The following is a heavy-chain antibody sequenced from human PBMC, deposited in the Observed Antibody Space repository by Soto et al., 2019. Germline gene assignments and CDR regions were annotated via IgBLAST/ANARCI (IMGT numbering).Heavy chain of an antibody. Sequence: QLELVESGGGVVHPGTSLRLSCAASGFSFNRFATYWVRQAPGKGLEWVALISSDGSHEMYADSVKGRFTISRENSKNRLYLQMNNLRVEDTALYFCAKDRVPVGSVVIIPYYFDVWGRGTLVTVSS. CDR2: ISSDGSHE. CDR1: GFSFNRFA. CDR3: AKDRVPVGSVVIIPYYFDV. J-gene: IGHJ4*02. D-gene: IGHD3-22*01. V-gene: IGHV3-30*18.